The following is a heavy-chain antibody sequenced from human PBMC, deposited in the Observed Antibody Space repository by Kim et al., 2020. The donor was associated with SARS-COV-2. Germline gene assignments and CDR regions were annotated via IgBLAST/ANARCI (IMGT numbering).Heavy chain of an antibody. CDR2: LYFGGST. Sequence: SETLSLTCTVSGASVITSHFYWAWIRQPPGKGLEWIASLYFGGSTFYNSALKSRVTISADTSKSQVSLSLTSVTVADTAVYYCARRRYDYWGPFAHEFDYGGQGALVIVSA. V-gene: IGHV4-39*01. CDR1: GASVITSHFY. CDR3: ARRRYDYWGPFAHEFDY. J-gene: IGHJ4*02. D-gene: IGHD3-3*01.